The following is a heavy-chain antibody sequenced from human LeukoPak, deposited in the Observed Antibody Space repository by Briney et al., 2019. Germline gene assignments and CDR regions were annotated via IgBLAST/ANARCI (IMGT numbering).Heavy chain of an antibody. D-gene: IGHD3-10*01. Sequence: GGSLRLACEASGFTFSNYGMAWFRQAPGKGLEWVAVISYDGSNKYYADSVKGRFTISRDNSKNTLYLQMNSLRAEDTAVYYCARAHPGYGSGPFDYWGQGTLVTVSS. CDR3: ARAHPGYGSGPFDY. CDR2: ISYDGSNK. J-gene: IGHJ4*02. CDR1: GFTFSNYG. V-gene: IGHV3-30*03.